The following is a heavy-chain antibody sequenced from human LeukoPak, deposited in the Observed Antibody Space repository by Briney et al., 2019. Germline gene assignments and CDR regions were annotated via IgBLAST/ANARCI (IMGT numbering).Heavy chain of an antibody. V-gene: IGHV4-39*01. D-gene: IGHD6-19*01. CDR3: ALRSGWYGR. CDR2: IYYSGST. J-gene: IGHJ4*02. CDR1: GGSISSSSYY. Sequence: PSETLSLTCTVSGGSISSSSYYWGWIRQPPGNGLEWIGSIYYSGSTYYNPSLKSRVTISVDTSKNQFSLKLSSVTAADTAVYYCALRSGWYGRWGQGTLVTVSS.